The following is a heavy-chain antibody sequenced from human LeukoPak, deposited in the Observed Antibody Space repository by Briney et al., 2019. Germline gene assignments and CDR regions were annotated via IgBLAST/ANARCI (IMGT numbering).Heavy chain of an antibody. Sequence: ASVKVSCKASGWPFSTHDINWVRQATGQGLEWMGWVNPNSGNTGYAQKFQGRVAMTRDTSISTAYMELSSLRSEDTAVYYCAREGMPRSARYSGYLSYWGQGTLVTVSS. J-gene: IGHJ4*02. CDR3: AREGMPRSARYSGYLSY. V-gene: IGHV1-8*01. D-gene: IGHD5-12*01. CDR2: VNPNSGNT. CDR1: GWPFSTHD.